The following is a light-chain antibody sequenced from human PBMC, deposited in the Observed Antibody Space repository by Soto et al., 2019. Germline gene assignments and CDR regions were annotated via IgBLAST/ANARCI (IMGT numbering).Light chain of an antibody. Sequence: QSVLTQPASVSGSPGQSITISCSGTSSDVDSYDHVAWYQQFPGKTPKLMIYEVSNRPSGVSSRFSGSKSGNTASLTISGLQAEDEADYYCISYTGSSTSYVFGSGTKVTV. J-gene: IGLJ1*01. CDR1: SSDVDSYDH. V-gene: IGLV2-14*01. CDR2: EVS. CDR3: ISYTGSSTSYV.